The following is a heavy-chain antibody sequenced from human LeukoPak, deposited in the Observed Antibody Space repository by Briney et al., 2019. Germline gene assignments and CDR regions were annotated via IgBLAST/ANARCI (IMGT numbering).Heavy chain of an antibody. CDR3: ARVGYYYDLGY. CDR2: IFTSGST. J-gene: IGHJ4*02. Sequence: SETLSLTCNVSGGSIGNFYWSWIRQPAGKGLEWIGRIFTSGSTNYNPSLKSRVTMSVDTSKKQFSLKLSSVTAADTAVYYCARVGYYYDLGYWGQGTLVTVSS. V-gene: IGHV4-4*07. D-gene: IGHD3-22*01. CDR1: GGSIGNFY.